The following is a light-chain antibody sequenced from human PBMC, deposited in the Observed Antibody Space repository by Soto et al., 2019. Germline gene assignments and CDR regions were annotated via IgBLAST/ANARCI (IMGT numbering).Light chain of an antibody. CDR1: QAISSW. Sequence: DIQMTQSPSSLSASVGDRVTITCRASQAISSWLAWYQQKPGTAPKLLIFAASSLQTGVPSRFSGSGSGTEFTLTISSLQPEDFATYYCQQASSFPPTFGQGTRLEIK. V-gene: IGKV1-12*01. J-gene: IGKJ5*01. CDR3: QQASSFPPT. CDR2: AAS.